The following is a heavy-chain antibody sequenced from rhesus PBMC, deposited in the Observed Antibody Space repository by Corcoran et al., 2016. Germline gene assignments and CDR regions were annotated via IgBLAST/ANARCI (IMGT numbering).Heavy chain of an antibody. V-gene: IGHV7-114*01. J-gene: IGHJ4*01. D-gene: IGHD6-31*01. CDR1: GYTFTSYG. Sequence: QVQLVQSGAEVKQPGASVMVSCKASGYTFTSYGMNWVRQAHGQRLEWMGCINTDPGNPTYVQGFKGRFTFSMDPSSRTAYLQSSSRKAEDTAVYYCARRAAAGTPPWPNFDYWGQGVLVTVSS. CDR2: INTDPGNP. CDR3: ARRAAAGTPPWPNFDY.